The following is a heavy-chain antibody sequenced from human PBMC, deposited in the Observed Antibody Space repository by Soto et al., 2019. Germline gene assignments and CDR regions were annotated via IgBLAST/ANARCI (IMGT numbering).Heavy chain of an antibody. CDR3: AGEGLRYFDWGTGNWFDP. CDR2: INPNSGGT. CDR1: GYTFTGYY. J-gene: IGHJ5*02. Sequence: ASVKVSCKASGYTFTGYYMHWVRQAPGQGLEWMGWINPNSGGTNYAQKFQGRVTMTRDTSISTAYMELSRLRSDDTAVYYCAGEGLRYFDWGTGNWFDPWGQGTLVTAPQ. V-gene: IGHV1-2*02. D-gene: IGHD3-9*01.